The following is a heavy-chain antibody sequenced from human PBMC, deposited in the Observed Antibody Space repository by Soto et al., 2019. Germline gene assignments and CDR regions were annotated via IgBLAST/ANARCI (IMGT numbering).Heavy chain of an antibody. J-gene: IGHJ5*02. Sequence: QVQLQEWGPGLVKPSQTLSLTCTVSGGSISSAGYYWSWIRQHPGKGLEWIGYIYYSGSTYYNPSLKSRVTISVDTAKNQFSLKLSSVTAADTAVYYCARGELRFWFDPWGQGTLVTVSS. D-gene: IGHD1-26*01. V-gene: IGHV4-31*03. CDR3: ARGELRFWFDP. CDR1: GGSISSAGYY. CDR2: IYYSGST.